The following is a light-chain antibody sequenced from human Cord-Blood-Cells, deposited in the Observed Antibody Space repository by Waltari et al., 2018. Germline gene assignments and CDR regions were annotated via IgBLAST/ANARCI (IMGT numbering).Light chain of an antibody. V-gene: IGKV3-20*01. CDR1: QSVSSSY. CDR2: GAS. CDR3: QQYGSSLMYT. Sequence: IVLTQSPGTLSLSPGERAPLPCRASQSVSSSYLAWYQRKPGQAPRLLIYGASSRATGIPDRFSGSGSGTDFTLTISRLEPEDFAVYYCQQYGSSLMYTFGQGTKLEIK. J-gene: IGKJ2*01.